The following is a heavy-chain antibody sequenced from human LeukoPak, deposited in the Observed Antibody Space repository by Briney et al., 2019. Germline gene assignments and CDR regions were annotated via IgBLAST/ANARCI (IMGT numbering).Heavy chain of an antibody. D-gene: IGHD6-13*01. J-gene: IGHJ4*02. Sequence: GGSLRLSCAASGFTFSSYSMNWVRQAPGKGLEWVSSISSSSSYIYYADSVKGRFTISRDNAKNSLYLQMNSLRAEDTAVYYCARAYSSSWYLNFDYWGQGTLVTVSS. CDR1: GFTFSSYS. CDR3: ARAYSSSWYLNFDY. V-gene: IGHV3-21*01. CDR2: ISSSSSYI.